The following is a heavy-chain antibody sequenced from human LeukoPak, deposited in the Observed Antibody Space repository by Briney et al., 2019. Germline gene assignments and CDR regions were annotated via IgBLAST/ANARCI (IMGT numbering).Heavy chain of an antibody. CDR1: GFTLRYYQ. CDR2: INVVNGAI. V-gene: IGHV3-48*01. D-gene: IGHD3-10*01. CDR3: ARDFGGADSW. J-gene: IGHJ4*02. Sequence: GGSLRLSCATSGFTLRYYQMNWVRQAPGKGLEWVSYINVVNGAIYYADSVKGRFTISGDIATNSVYLQMNSLRAEDTAVYYCARDFGGADSWWGQGTLVTVSS.